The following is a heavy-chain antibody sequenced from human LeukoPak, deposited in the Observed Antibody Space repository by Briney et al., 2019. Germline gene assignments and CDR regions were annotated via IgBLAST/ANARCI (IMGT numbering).Heavy chain of an antibody. CDR3: AKDPYYDLWSGHYYMDV. D-gene: IGHD3-3*01. V-gene: IGHV3-23*01. CDR2: ISGGGDST. CDR1: GFIFNTYT. Sequence: GGSLRLSYAASGFIFNTYTMNWVRRAPGKGLEWVSAISGGGDSTHYADSVKGRFTISRDKSKSTVYLQMNSLRAEDTAIYYYAKDPYYDLWSGHYYMDVWGKGTTVTVSS. J-gene: IGHJ6*03.